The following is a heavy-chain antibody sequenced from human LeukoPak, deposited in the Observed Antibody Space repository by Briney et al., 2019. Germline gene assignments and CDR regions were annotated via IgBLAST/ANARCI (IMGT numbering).Heavy chain of an antibody. CDR2: ISGSGGST. CDR3: AKDGITIFGVVMGV. Sequence: TGGSLRLSCAASGFTFSSYAMSWVRQAPGKGLEWVSAISGSGGSTYYADSVKGRFTISRDNSKNTLYLQMNSLRAEGTAVYYCAKDGITIFGVVMGVWGQGTLVTVSS. D-gene: IGHD3-3*01. V-gene: IGHV3-23*01. J-gene: IGHJ4*02. CDR1: GFTFSSYA.